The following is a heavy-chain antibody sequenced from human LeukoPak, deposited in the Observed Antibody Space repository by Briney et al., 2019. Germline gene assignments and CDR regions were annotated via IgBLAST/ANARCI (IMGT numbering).Heavy chain of an antibody. CDR2: IYYSGSI. V-gene: IGHV4-59*01. CDR1: GGSFSGYY. Sequence: PSETLSLTCAVYGGSFSGYYWSWIRQPPGKGLEWIGYIYYSGSINYNPSLKSRVTISLDTSKNQFSLKLSSVTAADTAVYYCARLTYYYDSSGHYYWFDPWGQGTLVTVSS. J-gene: IGHJ5*02. CDR3: ARLTYYYDSSGHYYWFDP. D-gene: IGHD3-22*01.